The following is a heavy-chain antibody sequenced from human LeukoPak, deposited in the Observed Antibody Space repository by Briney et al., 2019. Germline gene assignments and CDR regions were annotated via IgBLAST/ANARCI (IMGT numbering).Heavy chain of an antibody. CDR3: VRGAPFDY. D-gene: IGHD1-26*01. V-gene: IGHV3-74*01. CDR1: GFTFTSYL. J-gene: IGHJ4*02. CDR2: INSDGTST. Sequence: PGGSLRLSCAASGFTFTSYLMHWVRQAPGKGLVWVSRINSDGTSTSYADSVKGRFTISRDNAKNMLYLEMNSLRVDDTSVYYCVRGAPFDYWGQGTLVTVSS.